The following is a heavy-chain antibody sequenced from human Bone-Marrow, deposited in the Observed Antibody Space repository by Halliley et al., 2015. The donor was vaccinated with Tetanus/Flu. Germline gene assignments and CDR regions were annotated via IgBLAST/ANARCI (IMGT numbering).Heavy chain of an antibody. Sequence: QVQLVQSGAEVKKPGASVKVACKASGNTLTNNFMHWVRQAPGQGLEWTGIIYPSGNKPTYAQTFQGRLTMTRVTSTRTVYMERSNLRFEDTAVYYCAAPGLGFFDYWGKGTLVTVSP. J-gene: IGHJ4*02. CDR2: IYPSGNKP. CDR1: GNTLTNNF. CDR3: AAPGLGFFDY. V-gene: IGHV1-46*01. D-gene: IGHD6-19*01.